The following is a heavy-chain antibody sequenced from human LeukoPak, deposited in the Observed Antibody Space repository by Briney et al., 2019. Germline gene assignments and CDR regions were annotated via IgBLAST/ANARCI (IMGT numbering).Heavy chain of an antibody. D-gene: IGHD1-26*01. Sequence: ASVKVSCTASGYTFTSCDINWVRQATGQGLEWMGWMNPNSGNTGYAQKFQGRVTMTRNTSISTAYMELSSLRSEDTAVYYCATNMGGSYYVDYWGQGTLVTVSS. CDR3: ATNMGGSYYVDY. J-gene: IGHJ4*02. CDR2: MNPNSGNT. CDR1: GYTFTSCD. V-gene: IGHV1-8*01.